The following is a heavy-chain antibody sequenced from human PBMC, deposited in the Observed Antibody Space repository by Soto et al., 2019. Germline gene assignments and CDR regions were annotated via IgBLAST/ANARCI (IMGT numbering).Heavy chain of an antibody. V-gene: IGHV1-46*03. CDR1: GYTFTSYY. Sequence: ASVKVSCKASGYTFTSYYMHWVRQAPGQGLEWMGIINPSGGSTSYAQKFQGRVTMTRDTSTSTVYMELSSLRSEDTAVYYCARDSVAGMDYYYYMDVWGKGTTVTVSS. CDR3: ARDSVAGMDYYYYMDV. D-gene: IGHD6-19*01. J-gene: IGHJ6*03. CDR2: INPSGGST.